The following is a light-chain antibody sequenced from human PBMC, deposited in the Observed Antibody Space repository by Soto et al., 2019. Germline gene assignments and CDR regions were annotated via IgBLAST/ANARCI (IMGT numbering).Light chain of an antibody. CDR3: QQDGGSPFT. CDR2: AAS. V-gene: IGKV3-20*01. CDR1: QSVSVNS. J-gene: IGKJ3*01. Sequence: EIVLTQSPGTLSLSPGERATLSCRASQSVSVNSLAWYQQKGGQAPRLLIYAASTRATGVPDRFSGTGSGTDFALTISRLETDDSAVYYCQQDGGSPFTFGPGTKVDIK.